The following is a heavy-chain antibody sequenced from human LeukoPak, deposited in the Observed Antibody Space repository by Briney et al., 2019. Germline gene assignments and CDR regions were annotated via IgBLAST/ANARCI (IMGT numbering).Heavy chain of an antibody. Sequence: PGGSLRLSCAASGFTFHHYAIHWVRQVPGKGLEWVSGISWNGAYIGYADSVKGRFTISRDNAKNSVYPQMNSLRAEDTALYYCAKDKAPLYSGYDWDLDFWGQGTMVTVSS. CDR1: GFTFHHYA. D-gene: IGHD5-12*01. V-gene: IGHV3-9*01. CDR2: ISWNGAYI. CDR3: AKDKAPLYSGYDWDLDF. J-gene: IGHJ4*02.